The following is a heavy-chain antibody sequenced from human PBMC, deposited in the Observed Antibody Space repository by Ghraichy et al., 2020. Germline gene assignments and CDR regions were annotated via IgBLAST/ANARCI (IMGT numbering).Heavy chain of an antibody. CDR2: ISGSGGST. V-gene: IGHV3-23*01. CDR3: AKQIDHYDILTGYFIGDLYYYYGMDV. CDR1: GFTFSSYA. Sequence: GESLNISCAASGFTFSSYAMSWVRQAPGKGLEWVSAISGSGGSTYYADSVKGRFTISRDNSKNTLYLQMNSLRAEDTAVYYCAKQIDHYDILTGYFIGDLYYYYGMDVWGQGTTVTVSS. J-gene: IGHJ6*02. D-gene: IGHD3-9*01.